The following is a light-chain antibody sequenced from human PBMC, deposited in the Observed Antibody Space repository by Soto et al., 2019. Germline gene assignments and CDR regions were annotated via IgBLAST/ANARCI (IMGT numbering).Light chain of an antibody. CDR3: QQYNNYPRT. V-gene: IGKV1-5*01. Sequence: IRMTQSPSSFSASTGDRVTITCRASESIRTWLAWYQHKPGKAPKFLIYDASSLESGVPSRFSGSGSGTEFTLTISNLQPDDFATYFCQQYNNYPRTFGQGTKV. CDR1: ESIRTW. CDR2: DAS. J-gene: IGKJ1*01.